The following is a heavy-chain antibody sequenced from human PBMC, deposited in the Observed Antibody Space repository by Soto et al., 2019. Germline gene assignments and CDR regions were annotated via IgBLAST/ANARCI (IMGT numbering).Heavy chain of an antibody. V-gene: IGHV1-58*02. CDR3: AAVQESPYSMGI. CDR2: IVVGSNNR. J-gene: IGHJ6*02. Sequence: SVKVACKASGITFNRSAIQWVRQARGQRLEWVGWIVVGSNNRDYAQKFQERVTITSDMSTSTVYMELSSLSSEDTAVYYCAAVQESPYSMGIWGQGTTVTVSS. D-gene: IGHD2-15*01. CDR1: GITFNRSA.